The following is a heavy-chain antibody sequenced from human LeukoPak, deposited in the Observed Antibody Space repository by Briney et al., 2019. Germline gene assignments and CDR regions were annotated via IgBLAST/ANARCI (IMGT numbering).Heavy chain of an antibody. CDR2: IRSKGYGGTT. D-gene: IGHD3-3*01. V-gene: IGHV3-49*04. CDR3: SRAAYYDFWSAYLFQH. CDR1: GFTFGDYA. J-gene: IGHJ1*01. Sequence: GGSLRLSCTASGFTFGDYAMSWVRQAPGKGLEWVGFIRSKGYGGTTEYAASVKGRFTISRDDSKSIAYLQMNSLKTEDTAVYYCSRAAYYDFWSAYLFQHWGQGTLVTVSS.